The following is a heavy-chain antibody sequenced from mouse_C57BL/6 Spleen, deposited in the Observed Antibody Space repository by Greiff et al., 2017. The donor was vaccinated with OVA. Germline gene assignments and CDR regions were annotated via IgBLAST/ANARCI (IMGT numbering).Heavy chain of an antibody. V-gene: IGHV1-55*01. CDR2: IYPGSGST. D-gene: IGHD2-10*02. Sequence: VQLQQPGAELVKPGASVKMSCKASGYTFTSYWITWVKQRPGQGLEWIGDIYPGSGSTNYNEKFKSKATLTVDKSSSTAYMQLSSLTSEDSSVFYCAVIVAAVWYYFDYWGQGTTLTVSS. CDR3: AVIVAAVWYYFDY. J-gene: IGHJ2*01. CDR1: GYTFTSYW.